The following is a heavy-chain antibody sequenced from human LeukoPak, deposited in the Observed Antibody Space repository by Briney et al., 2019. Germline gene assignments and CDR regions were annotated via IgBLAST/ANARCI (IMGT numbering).Heavy chain of an antibody. CDR1: GFTFRNYW. D-gene: IGHD1-26*01. CDR3: ASTSGTYQFGP. V-gene: IGHV3-74*01. Sequence: PGGSLRLSCAASGFTFRNYWMHWVRQAPGKGLVWVSRINVDGSRTNYADSVKGRFTISRDNAKNTLYLQMNSLRAEDTAVYYCASTSGTYQFGPWGQGTLVTVSS. CDR2: INVDGSRT. J-gene: IGHJ5*02.